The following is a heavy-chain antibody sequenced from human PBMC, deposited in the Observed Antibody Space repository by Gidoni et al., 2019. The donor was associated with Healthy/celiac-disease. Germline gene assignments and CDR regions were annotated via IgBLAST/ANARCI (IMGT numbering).Heavy chain of an antibody. J-gene: IGHJ3*02. CDR2: IYYSGST. Sequence: QVQLQESGPGLVKPSETLSLTCTVSGGSISSYYWSWIRQPPGKGLEWIGYIYYSGSTNYNPSLKSRVTISVDTSKNQFSLKLSSVTAADTAVYYCARQVRAPLDAFDIWGQGTMVTVSS. CDR3: ARQVRAPLDAFDI. V-gene: IGHV4-59*01. CDR1: GGSISSYY.